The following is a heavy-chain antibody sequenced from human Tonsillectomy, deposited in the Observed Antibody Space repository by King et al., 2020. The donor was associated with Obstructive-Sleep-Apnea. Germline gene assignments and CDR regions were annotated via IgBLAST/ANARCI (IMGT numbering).Heavy chain of an antibody. CDR1: GFTFSGYN. J-gene: IGHJ3*02. V-gene: IGHV3-48*04. Sequence: QLVQSGGGLVQPGGSLRLSCAASGFTFSGYNMNWVRQAPGKGLEWVSYISSSSSTIYYADSVKGRFTISRDNAKNSLYLQMNSLRAADTAVYYCARDLVPDAFDIWGQGTMVTVSS. CDR3: ARDLVPDAFDI. CDR2: ISSSSSTI. D-gene: IGHD6-13*01.